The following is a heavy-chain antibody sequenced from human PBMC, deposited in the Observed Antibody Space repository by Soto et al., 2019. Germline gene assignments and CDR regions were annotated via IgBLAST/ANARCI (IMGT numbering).Heavy chain of an antibody. J-gene: IGHJ4*02. CDR2: ISTSSNYI. CDR3: ATASFNPYGDYYPDY. D-gene: IGHD4-17*01. V-gene: IGHV3-21*01. Sequence: LRLSCAASGFTFSRYKMNWVRQAPGKGLEWVSSISTSSNYIYYADSVKGRFTISRDNAKNSLFLQMNSLRAEDTAVYYCATASFNPYGDYYPDYWGQGTLVTVSS. CDR1: GFTFSRYK.